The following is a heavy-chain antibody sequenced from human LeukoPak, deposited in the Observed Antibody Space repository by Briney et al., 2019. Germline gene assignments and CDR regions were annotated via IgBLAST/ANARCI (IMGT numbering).Heavy chain of an antibody. CDR2: IYLSGST. CDR1: GGSISSYY. V-gene: IGHV4-59*01. D-gene: IGHD6-19*01. J-gene: IGHJ3*02. CDR3: ARGYTSGWSPALDI. Sequence: PSETLSLTCTVSGGSISSYYWTWIRQPPGKGLEWIGYIYLSGSTNYNPSLKNRVTFSVDTSKNQFSLNLSSVTAADTAVYYCARGYTSGWSPALDIWGQGTMVTVSS.